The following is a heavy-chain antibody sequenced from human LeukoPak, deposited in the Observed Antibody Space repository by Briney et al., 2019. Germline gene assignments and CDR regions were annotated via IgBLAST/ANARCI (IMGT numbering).Heavy chain of an antibody. CDR3: ARDRWDYIVVVPAASRRPEDAFDI. Sequence: GGSLRLSCSVSGFTFSDYAMHWVRQAPGKGLEYVSAITNNGGSTYYADSAKGRFSVSRDNSKNTVYLQLSSLRPDDTAVYYCARDRWDYIVVVPAASRRPEDAFDIWGQGTMVTVSS. V-gene: IGHV3-64D*06. D-gene: IGHD2-2*01. CDR1: GFTFSDYA. CDR2: ITNNGGST. J-gene: IGHJ3*02.